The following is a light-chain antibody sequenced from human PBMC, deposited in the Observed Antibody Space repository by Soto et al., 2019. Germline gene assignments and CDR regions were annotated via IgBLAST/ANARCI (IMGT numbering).Light chain of an antibody. J-gene: IGKJ2*01. Sequence: DIQMTQSPSSLSASVGDRVTITCRASQSISTYLNWYLQKPGKAPELQIYGASSLQSGVPSRFSGSGSGTEFTLTISSPQPEDFATYYCQQSYVSPFTFGQGTRLEIK. CDR1: QSISTY. CDR2: GAS. V-gene: IGKV1-39*01. CDR3: QQSYVSPFT.